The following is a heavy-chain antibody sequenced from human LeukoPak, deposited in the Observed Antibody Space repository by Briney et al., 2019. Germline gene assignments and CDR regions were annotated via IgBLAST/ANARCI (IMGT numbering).Heavy chain of an antibody. CDR3: ARENWYKFDY. D-gene: IGHD1/OR15-1a*01. CDR2: ISGSSSYV. Sequence: PGGSLRLSCAASGFTFSTYSMNWVRQAPGKGLEWVSSISGSSSYVYYADSVKGRFTISRDNAKNSLYLQMNSLRAEDTALYYCARENWYKFDYWGQGTLVTVSS. V-gene: IGHV3-21*01. J-gene: IGHJ4*02. CDR1: GFTFSTYS.